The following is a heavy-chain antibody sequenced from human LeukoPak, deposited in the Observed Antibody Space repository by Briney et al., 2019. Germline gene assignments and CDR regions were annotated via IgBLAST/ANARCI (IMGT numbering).Heavy chain of an antibody. CDR2: ISAYNGNT. V-gene: IGHV1-18*01. Sequence: ASVKVSCKASGGTFSSYAISWVRQAPGQGLEWMGWISAYNGNTNYAQKLQGRVTMTTDTSTSTAYMELRSLRSDDTAVYYCARYYYDSSGSDYGMDVWGQGTTVTVSS. D-gene: IGHD3-22*01. CDR1: GGTFSSYA. CDR3: ARYYYDSSGSDYGMDV. J-gene: IGHJ6*02.